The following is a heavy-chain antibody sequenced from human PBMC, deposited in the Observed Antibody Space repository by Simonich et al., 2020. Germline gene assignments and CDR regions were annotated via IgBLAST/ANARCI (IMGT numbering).Heavy chain of an antibody. D-gene: IGHD2-21*02. J-gene: IGHJ4*02. Sequence: QLQLQESGPGLVKPSETLSLTCAVSGYSISSGSYWGWSRKPPGKGLEWIGSIYHSGSTYYNPSLKSRVTISVDTSKNQFSLKLSSVTAADTAVYYCARDYYGGNYYFDYWGQGTLVTVSS. CDR3: ARDYYGGNYYFDY. CDR1: GYSISSGSY. V-gene: IGHV4-38-2*02. CDR2: IYHSGST.